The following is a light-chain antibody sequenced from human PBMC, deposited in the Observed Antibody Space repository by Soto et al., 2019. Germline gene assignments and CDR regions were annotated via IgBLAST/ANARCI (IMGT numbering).Light chain of an antibody. CDR1: QTISTD. J-gene: IGKJ1*01. Sequence: EIVMTQYPATMSLSPLARATLSCRASQTISTDLAWYQQQPGQAPRLLIYGASTRATTFPARFSGGVSGTEFTLTISSLQSKDFAVSYCQHYKSGPWTVGQGTKVEIK. CDR2: GAS. V-gene: IGKV3-15*01. CDR3: QHYKSGPWT.